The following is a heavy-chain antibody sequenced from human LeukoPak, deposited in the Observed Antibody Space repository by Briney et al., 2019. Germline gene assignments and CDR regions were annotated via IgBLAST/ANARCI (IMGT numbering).Heavy chain of an antibody. Sequence: GGPLGLSGEASGLTVSSNNISWFGKAPGKGLEWVSVIYSGGSTYYADSVKGRFTISRDNSKNTLYLQMNSLRAEDTAVYYCGESNSRYYFDYWGQGTLVTVSS. J-gene: IGHJ4*02. V-gene: IGHV3-53*01. D-gene: IGHD6-13*01. CDR3: GESNSRYYFDY. CDR2: IYSGGST. CDR1: GLTVSSNN.